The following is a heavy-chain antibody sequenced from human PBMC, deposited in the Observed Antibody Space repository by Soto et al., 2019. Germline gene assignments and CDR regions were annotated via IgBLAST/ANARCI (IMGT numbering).Heavy chain of an antibody. Sequence: ASVKVSCKASGYTFTSYGISWVRQAPGQGLEWMGWISAYNGNTNYAQKLQGRVTMTTDTSTSTAYMELRSLRSDDTAVYYCARDRGEGRITIFGVVNKGMDVWGQGTTVTVS. D-gene: IGHD3-3*01. CDR3: ARDRGEGRITIFGVVNKGMDV. V-gene: IGHV1-18*04. J-gene: IGHJ6*02. CDR2: ISAYNGNT. CDR1: GYTFTSYG.